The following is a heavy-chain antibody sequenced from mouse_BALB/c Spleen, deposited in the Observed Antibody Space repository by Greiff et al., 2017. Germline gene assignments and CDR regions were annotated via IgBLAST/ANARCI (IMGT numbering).Heavy chain of an antibody. V-gene: IGHV14-4*02. D-gene: IGHD1-1*01. CDR2: IDPENGDT. J-gene: IGHJ2*01. Sequence: EVKLVESGAELVRPGALVKLSCKASGFNIKDYYMHWVKQRPEQGLEWIGWIDPENGDTEYAPKFQGKATMTADTSSNTAYLQLSSLTSEDTAVYYCNVDGSRGYYFDYWGQGTTLTVSS. CDR1: GFNIKDYY. CDR3: NVDGSRGYYFDY.